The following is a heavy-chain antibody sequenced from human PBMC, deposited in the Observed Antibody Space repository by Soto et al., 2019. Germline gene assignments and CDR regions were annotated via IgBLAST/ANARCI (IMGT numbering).Heavy chain of an antibody. CDR3: ATDQVRTDNRGDWFDP. CDR1: GFMFSTYA. D-gene: IGHD2-21*01. CDR2: ISYDGSDI. Sequence: QVQLVESGGGVVQPGRSLRLSCAASGFMFSTYAMHWVRQAPGKGLEWVAVISYDGSDIYYGDSGKGRFTISRDNSRTTRYLEMNSLQTEDTAVFYCATDQVRTDNRGDWFDPWGQGTQVTV. J-gene: IGHJ5*02. V-gene: IGHV3-30-3*01.